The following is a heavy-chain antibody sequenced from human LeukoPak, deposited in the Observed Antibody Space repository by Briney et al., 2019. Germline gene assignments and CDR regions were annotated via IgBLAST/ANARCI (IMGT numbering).Heavy chain of an antibody. J-gene: IGHJ4*02. CDR3: ARHETLDN. CDR2: ISLSSSYI. V-gene: IGHV3-21*01. Sequence: GGSLRLSCAASGFTFSNSGMNRVRQAPGKGLEWVSFISLSSSYIYYADSVKGRFTISRDNAKNSLYLQMNSLRAEDTAVYYCARHETLDNWGQGTLVTVSS. CDR1: GFTFSNSG.